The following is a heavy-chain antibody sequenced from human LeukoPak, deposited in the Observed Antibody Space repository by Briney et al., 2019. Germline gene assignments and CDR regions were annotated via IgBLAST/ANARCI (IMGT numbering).Heavy chain of an antibody. V-gene: IGHV1-8*03. CDR1: GYTFTSYD. Sequence: ASVMVSCKASGYTFTSYDINWVRQATGQGLEWMGWMDPNSGNTGYAQKFQGRVTITTDESTSTAYMELSSLRSEDTAVYYCARVFEYSSGWYGWFDPWGQGTLVTVSS. CDR3: ARVFEYSSGWYGWFDP. D-gene: IGHD6-19*01. CDR2: MDPNSGNT. J-gene: IGHJ5*02.